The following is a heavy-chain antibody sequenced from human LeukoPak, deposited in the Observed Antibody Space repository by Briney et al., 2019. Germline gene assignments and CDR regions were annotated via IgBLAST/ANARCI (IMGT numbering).Heavy chain of an antibody. V-gene: IGHV3-33*01. D-gene: IGHD3-9*01. CDR3: AREGVSYEILTGYSHLDH. Sequence: PGGSLRLSCAASGFKFSTYVIHWVRQAPGKGLEWVAVIWYDGSKEYYAGSVKGRFTISRDNSKNTVYLQVNSLRAEDTAVYYCAREGVSYEILTGYSHLDHWGQGTLVTVSS. J-gene: IGHJ1*01. CDR2: IWYDGSKE. CDR1: GFKFSTYV.